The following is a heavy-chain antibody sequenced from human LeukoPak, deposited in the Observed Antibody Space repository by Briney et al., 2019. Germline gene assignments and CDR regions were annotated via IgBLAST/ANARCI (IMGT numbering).Heavy chain of an antibody. CDR2: IYYSGST. CDR1: GGSISSGGYY. CDR3: ASLPCSSSSTWFDP. D-gene: IGHD6-6*01. J-gene: IGHJ5*02. Sequence: SETLSLTCTVSGGSISSGGYYWSWIRQHPGKGLEWIGYIYYSGSTYYNPSLKSRVTISVDTSKNQFSLKLSSVTAADTAVYYCASLPCSSSSTWFDPWGQGTLVTVSS. V-gene: IGHV4-31*03.